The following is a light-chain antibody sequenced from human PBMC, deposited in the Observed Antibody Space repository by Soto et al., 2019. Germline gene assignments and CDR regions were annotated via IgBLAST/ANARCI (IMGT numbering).Light chain of an antibody. CDR3: QKYTSARGT. CDR2: AAS. CDR1: QDISNY. Sequence: DIQMTQSPSSLSASVGDRVTITCRASQDISNYLAWYQQKPGKVPKLLIYAASTLQSGVPSRFSGSGSGTDFTLTISSLQPEYVATYYCQKYTSARGTFGQGTKVDIK. J-gene: IGKJ1*01. V-gene: IGKV1-27*01.